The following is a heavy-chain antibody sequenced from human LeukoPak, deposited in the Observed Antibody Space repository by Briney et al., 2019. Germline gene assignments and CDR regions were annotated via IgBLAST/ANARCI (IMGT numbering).Heavy chain of an antibody. J-gene: IGHJ5*02. CDR3: ARDLSSSWYEANNWFDP. D-gene: IGHD6-13*01. Sequence: SETLSLTCTVSGGSISSYYWSWIRQPAGKGLEWIGRIYTSGSTNYNPSLKSRVTMSVDTSKNQFSLKLSSMTAADTAVYYCARDLSSSWYEANNWFDPWGQGTLVTVSS. V-gene: IGHV4-4*07. CDR1: GGSISSYY. CDR2: IYTSGST.